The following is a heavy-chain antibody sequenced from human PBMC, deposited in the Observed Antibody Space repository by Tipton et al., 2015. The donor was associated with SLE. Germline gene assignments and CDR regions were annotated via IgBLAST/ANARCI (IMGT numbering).Heavy chain of an antibody. V-gene: IGHV3-9*01. CDR3: AKGFYDAYFDY. J-gene: IGHJ4*02. D-gene: IGHD5/OR15-5a*01. Sequence: SLRLSCTTSGFTFSSDWMHWVRQAPGKGLEWVSGNSWNSGSIVYADSVKGRFTISRDNAKNSLYLQMNSLRTEDTALYYCAKGFYDAYFDYWGQGTLVTVSS. CDR1: GFTFSSDW. CDR2: NSWNSGSI.